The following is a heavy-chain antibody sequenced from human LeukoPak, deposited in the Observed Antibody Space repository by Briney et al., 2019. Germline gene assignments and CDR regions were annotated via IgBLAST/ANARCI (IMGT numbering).Heavy chain of an antibody. CDR1: GFTFSSYG. D-gene: IGHD3-22*01. Sequence: GGSLRLSCAASGFTFSSYGMSWVRQAPGKGLEWVSAISGSGGSTYYADSVKGRFTISRDNAKNSLYLQMNSLRAEDTAVYYCARDRPNYDSSGGDAFDIWGQGAMVTVSS. CDR3: ARDRPNYDSSGGDAFDI. J-gene: IGHJ3*02. CDR2: ISGSGGST. V-gene: IGHV3-23*01.